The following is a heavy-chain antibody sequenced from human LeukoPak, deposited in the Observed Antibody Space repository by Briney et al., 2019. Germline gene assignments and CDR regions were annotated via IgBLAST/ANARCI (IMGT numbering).Heavy chain of an antibody. V-gene: IGHV4-34*01. D-gene: IGHD2-2*01. CDR3: ARRGVVVPAAISYYMDV. CDR1: GGSFSGYY. J-gene: IGHJ6*03. CDR2: INHSGST. Sequence: PSETLSLTCAVYGGSFSGYYWSWIRQPPGKGLEWIGEINHSGSTNYNPSLKRRVTISVDTSKNQFSLKLSSVTAADTAVYYCARRGVVVPAAISYYMDVWGKGTTVTVS.